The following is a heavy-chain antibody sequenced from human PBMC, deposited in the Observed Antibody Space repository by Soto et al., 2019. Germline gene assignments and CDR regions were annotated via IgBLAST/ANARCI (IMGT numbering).Heavy chain of an antibody. J-gene: IGHJ6*02. D-gene: IGHD6-19*01. CDR2: ISYDGRNK. Sequence: QVQLVESGGGVVQPGRSLRLSCAASGFTFSSYGMHWVRQAPGKGLEWVAVISYDGRNKYYADAVKGRFTISRDNSKHTLYLQMSSLRAEDSAVYYCVKDGSSGWPYFYDMDVWGQGTTVTVSS. CDR3: VKDGSSGWPYFYDMDV. CDR1: GFTFSSYG. V-gene: IGHV3-30*18.